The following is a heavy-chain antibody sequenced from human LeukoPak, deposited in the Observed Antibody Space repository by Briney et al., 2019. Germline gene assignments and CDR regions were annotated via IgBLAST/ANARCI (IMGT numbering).Heavy chain of an antibody. CDR2: INPNSGGT. CDR1: GYTFTGYY. Sequence: ASVKVSCKASGYTFTGYYMHWVRQAPGQGLEGMGWINPNSGGTKYSQKFQGRVTMTRDTSISTAYMELSRLRSDDTAVYYCARDKAVSELRFLEWLLGGFDPWGQGTLVTVSS. CDR3: ARDKAVSELRFLEWLLGGFDP. J-gene: IGHJ5*02. D-gene: IGHD3-3*01. V-gene: IGHV1-2*02.